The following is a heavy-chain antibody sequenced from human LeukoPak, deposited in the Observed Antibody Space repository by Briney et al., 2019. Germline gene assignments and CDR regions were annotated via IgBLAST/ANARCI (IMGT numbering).Heavy chain of an antibody. CDR2: IYYSGST. D-gene: IGHD5-12*01. CDR1: GGSISSGGYY. Sequence: SETLSLTCTVSGGSISSGGYYWSWNRQHPGKGLEWIGYIYYSGSTYYNPSLKSRVTISVDTSKNQFSLKLSSVTAADTAVYYCAGSSGYGLPYVYWGQGTLVTVSS. CDR3: AGSSGYGLPYVY. V-gene: IGHV4-31*03. J-gene: IGHJ4*02.